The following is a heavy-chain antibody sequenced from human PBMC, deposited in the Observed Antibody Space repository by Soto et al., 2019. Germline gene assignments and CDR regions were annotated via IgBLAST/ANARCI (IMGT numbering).Heavy chain of an antibody. CDR2: IIPIVGTA. J-gene: IGHJ6*02. V-gene: IGHV1-69*06. D-gene: IGHD2-2*02. CDR3: ARALISTDIVVVPAAISYYYYGMDV. CDR1: GGTFSSYA. Sequence: SVKVSCKASGGTFSSYAISWVRQAPGQGLEWMGGIIPIVGTANYAKKFQGRVTITADKSTSTAYMELSTLRSEDTAVYYCARALISTDIVVVPAAISYYYYGMDVWGQGTTVTVSS.